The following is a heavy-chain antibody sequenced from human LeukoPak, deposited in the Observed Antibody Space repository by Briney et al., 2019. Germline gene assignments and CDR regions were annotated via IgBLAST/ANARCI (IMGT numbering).Heavy chain of an antibody. Sequence: GGSLRLSCAASGFTFSSYAMSWVRQAPGKGLEWVSAISGSGGSTYYADSVKGRFTISRDNSKNTLYLQMNSLRAEDTAVYYCAKMTLPLVRGVIISFDYWGQGTLVTVSS. V-gene: IGHV3-23*01. CDR2: ISGSGGST. J-gene: IGHJ4*02. CDR1: GFTFSSYA. CDR3: AKMTLPLVRGVIISFDY. D-gene: IGHD3-10*01.